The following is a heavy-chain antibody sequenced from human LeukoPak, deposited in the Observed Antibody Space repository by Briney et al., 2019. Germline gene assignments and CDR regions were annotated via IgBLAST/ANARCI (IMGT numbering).Heavy chain of an antibody. CDR1: GFTFSSYW. CDR3: ARVGYGSGSYYLGYYYYMDV. D-gene: IGHD3-10*01. J-gene: IGHJ6*03. CDR2: INSDGSST. Sequence: GGSLRLSCAASGFTFSSYWMHWVRQAPGKGLVWVSRINSDGSSTSYADSVKGRFTISRDNAKNTQYLQMNSLRAEDTAVYYCARVGYGSGSYYLGYYYYMDVWGKGTTVTVSS. V-gene: IGHV3-74*01.